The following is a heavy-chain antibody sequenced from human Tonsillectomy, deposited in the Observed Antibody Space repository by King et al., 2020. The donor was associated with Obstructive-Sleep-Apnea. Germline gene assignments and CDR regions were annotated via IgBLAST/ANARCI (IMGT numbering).Heavy chain of an antibody. Sequence: VQLVESGGGLVQPGRSLRLSCASSGFLFDDCAMHWVRQAPGKVMEGVSGISWDSDTIGYADSVKGRFTISRDNAKNSLYLQMNSLRAGDTALYFCVKDKAGEYSSGWDLIDWGQGTLVTVSS. V-gene: IGHV3-9*01. CDR1: GFLFDDCA. D-gene: IGHD6-19*01. CDR3: VKDKAGEYSSGWDLID. J-gene: IGHJ4*02. CDR2: ISWDSDTI.